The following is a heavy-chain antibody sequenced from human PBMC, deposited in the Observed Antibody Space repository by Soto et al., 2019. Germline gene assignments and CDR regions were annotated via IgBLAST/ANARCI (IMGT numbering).Heavy chain of an antibody. CDR2: ISYDGSNK. V-gene: IGHV3-30-3*01. CDR1: GFTFSSYA. CDR3: AINSRASGWYPYYYYYYGMDV. D-gene: IGHD6-19*01. Sequence: QVQLVESGGGVVQPGRSLRLSCAASGFTFSSYAMHWVRQAPGKGLEWVAVISYDGSNKYYADSVKGRFTISRDNSKNTLYLQMNSLRAEDTAVYYCAINSRASGWYPYYYYYYGMDVWGQGTTVTVSS. J-gene: IGHJ6*02.